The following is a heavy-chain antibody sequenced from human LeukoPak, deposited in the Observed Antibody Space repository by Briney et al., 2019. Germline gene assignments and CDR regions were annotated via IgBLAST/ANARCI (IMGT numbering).Heavy chain of an antibody. V-gene: IGHV3-23*01. CDR3: ARRRDKGYYFDY. CDR1: GFTFSSYA. J-gene: IGHJ4*02. D-gene: IGHD5-24*01. Sequence: GGSLRLSCAASGFTFSSYAMSWVRQAPGKGLEWVSAISGSGDITYYADSVKGRFTISRDNSKNTLYLQMNSLRAEDTAVYYCARRRDKGYYFDYWGQGTLVTVSS. CDR2: ISGSGDIT.